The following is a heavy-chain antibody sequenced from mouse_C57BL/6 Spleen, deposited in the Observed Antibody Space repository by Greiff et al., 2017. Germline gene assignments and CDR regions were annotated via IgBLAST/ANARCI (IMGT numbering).Heavy chain of an antibody. CDR1: GYTFTDYY. D-gene: IGHD2-3*01. CDR2: IYPGSGNT. CDR3: ARALFYDGYSPFAY. V-gene: IGHV1-76*01. J-gene: IGHJ3*01. Sequence: QVQLQQSGAELVRPGASVKLSCKASGYTFTDYYINWVKQRPGQGLEWIARIYPGSGNTYYNEKFKGKATLTAEKSSSTAYMQLSSLTSEDSAVYFCARALFYDGYSPFAYWGQGTLVTVSA.